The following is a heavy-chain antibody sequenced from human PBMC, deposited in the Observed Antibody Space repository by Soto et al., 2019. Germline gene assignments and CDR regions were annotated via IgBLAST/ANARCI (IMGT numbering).Heavy chain of an antibody. V-gene: IGHV4-34*01. CDR3: ARANVGQWLVPKYYYYYYGMDV. CDR1: GGSFSGYY. Sequence: WETLSLTCAVYGGSFSGYYWSWIRQPPGNGLEWMGEINHSGSTNYNPSLKSRVTISVDTSKNQFSLKLSSVTAADTAVYYCARANVGQWLVPKYYYYYYGMDVWGQGTTVTVSS. J-gene: IGHJ6*02. CDR2: INHSGST. D-gene: IGHD6-19*01.